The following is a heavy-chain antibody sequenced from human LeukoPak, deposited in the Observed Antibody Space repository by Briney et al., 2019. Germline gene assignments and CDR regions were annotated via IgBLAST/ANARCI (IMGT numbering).Heavy chain of an antibody. V-gene: IGHV3-49*03. J-gene: IGHJ3*02. CDR1: GFTFGDYA. D-gene: IGHD3-22*01. CDR3: TRGLSSGYYPNDAFDI. Sequence: GGSLRLSCTASGFTFGDYAMSWFRQAPGKGLEWVGFIRSKAYGGTTEYAASVKGRFTISRDDSKSIAYLQMNSLKTEDTAVYYCTRGLSSGYYPNDAFDIWGQGTMVTVSS. CDR2: IRSKAYGGTT.